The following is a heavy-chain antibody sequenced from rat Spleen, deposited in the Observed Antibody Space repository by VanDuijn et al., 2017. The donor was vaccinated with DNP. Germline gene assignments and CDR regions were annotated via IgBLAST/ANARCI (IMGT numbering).Heavy chain of an antibody. CDR3: ATDNNYFDY. D-gene: IGHD1-10*01. CDR2: IAYDGFTT. J-gene: IGHJ2*01. Sequence: EVQLMESGGGLVQPGRSLKLSCAASGFTFSNYDMAWVRQAPTKGLEWVATIAYDGFTTYYRDSVKGRFTISRDNAKSTLYLQMNSLRSEDTANYYCATDNNYFDYWGQGVMVTVSS. V-gene: IGHV5-29*01. CDR1: GFTFSNYD.